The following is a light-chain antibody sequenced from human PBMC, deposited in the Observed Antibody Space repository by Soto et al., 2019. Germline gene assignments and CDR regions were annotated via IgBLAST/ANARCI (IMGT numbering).Light chain of an antibody. J-gene: IGLJ1*01. Sequence: QSALTQPASVSGSPGQSITISCTGTSNDIGSYNFVSWYQQHPGKAPKLMIYDVSDRPSGVSNRFSGSKSGNTASLPISGLQQEDEADYYCSSYRSSTTTYVFGTGTKVTVL. V-gene: IGLV2-14*03. CDR1: SNDIGSYNF. CDR3: SSYRSSTTTYV. CDR2: DVS.